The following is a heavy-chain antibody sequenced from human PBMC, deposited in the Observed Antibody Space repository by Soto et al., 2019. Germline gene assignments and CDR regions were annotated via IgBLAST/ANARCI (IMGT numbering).Heavy chain of an antibody. D-gene: IGHD6-19*01. J-gene: IGHJ4*02. CDR2: ISGSGDST. CDR3: AKERSSGWSFDY. Sequence: EVQLLESGGGLVQPGGSLRLSCAASGFTFSTYAMNWVRQAPGKGLEWVSGISGSGDSTYYADSVKGRFTASSANSKNTLYLQMNSLRAEDTAVFYCAKERSSGWSFDYWGQGTLVTVSS. CDR1: GFTFSTYA. V-gene: IGHV3-23*01.